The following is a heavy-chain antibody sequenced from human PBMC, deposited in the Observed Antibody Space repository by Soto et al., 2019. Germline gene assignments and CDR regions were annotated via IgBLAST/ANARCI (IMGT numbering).Heavy chain of an antibody. CDR3: ARVQIGYSYGYISHFDY. CDR2: IYYSGST. V-gene: IGHV4-31*03. Sequence: TLSLTCTVSGGSISSGGYYWSWIRQHPGKGLEWIGYIYYSGSTYYNPSLKSRVTISVDTSKNQFSLKLSSVTAADTAVYYCARVQIGYSYGYISHFDYWAREPWSPSPQ. CDR1: GGSISSGGYY. D-gene: IGHD5-18*01. J-gene: IGHJ4*02.